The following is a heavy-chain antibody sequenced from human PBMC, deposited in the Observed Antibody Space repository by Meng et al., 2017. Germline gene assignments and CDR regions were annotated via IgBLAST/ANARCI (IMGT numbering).Heavy chain of an antibody. D-gene: IGHD6-13*01. CDR1: GYTCPDYW. Sequence: QGQLVQLGAEVKKPGDAVKVSCKASGYTCPDYWLHWVRRAPGQGLEWMGRINPKSGDTHYAQRFQGRVTMTGDTSISTAYMELSGLRSDDTAMYYCARDEDISAAGKLFGDYWGQGTLVTVSS. CDR2: INPKSGDT. J-gene: IGHJ4*02. CDR3: ARDEDISAAGKLFGDY. V-gene: IGHV1-2*06.